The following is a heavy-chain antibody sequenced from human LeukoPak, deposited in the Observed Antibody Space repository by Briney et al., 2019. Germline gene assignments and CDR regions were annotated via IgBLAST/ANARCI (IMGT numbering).Heavy chain of an antibody. D-gene: IGHD3-10*01. J-gene: IGHJ6*02. CDR2: ISWNSGSI. V-gene: IGHV3-9*01. Sequence: GGSLRLSCAASGFTFDDYAMHWVRQAPGKGLEWVSGISWNSGSIGYADSVKGRFTISRDNAKNSLYLQMNSLRAEDTALYYCAKAHLSYGSGSYYGMDVWGQGTTVTVSS. CDR1: GFTFDDYA. CDR3: AKAHLSYGSGSYYGMDV.